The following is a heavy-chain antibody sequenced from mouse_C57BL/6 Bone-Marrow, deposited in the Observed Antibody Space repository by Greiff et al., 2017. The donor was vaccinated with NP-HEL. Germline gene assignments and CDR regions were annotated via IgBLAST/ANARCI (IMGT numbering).Heavy chain of an antibody. J-gene: IGHJ1*03. CDR3: ARRRLRWDFDV. CDR2: ISYSGGT. D-gene: IGHD2-2*01. V-gene: IGHV3-8*01. CDR1: GYSITSDY. Sequence: DVQLQESGPGLAKPSQTLSLTCSVTGYSITSDYWNWIRKFPGNKLEYMWYISYSGGTYYNPSLNSRISIPRDTYKNQYYLQLNSETTEETATYYCARRRLRWDFDVWGTGTTVTVAS.